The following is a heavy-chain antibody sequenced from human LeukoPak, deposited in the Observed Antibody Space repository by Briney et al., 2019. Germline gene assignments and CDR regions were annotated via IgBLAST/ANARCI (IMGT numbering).Heavy chain of an antibody. CDR3: ARGGYSYGAGETYYYYYGMDV. Sequence: AGGSLRLSCAASGFTFSSYSMNWVRQAPGKGLEWVSYISSSSSTIYYADSVKGRFTISRDNAKNSLYPQMNSLRAEDTAVYYCARGGYSYGAGETYYYYYGMDVWGQGTTVTVSS. CDR1: GFTFSSYS. V-gene: IGHV3-48*01. J-gene: IGHJ6*02. CDR2: ISSSSSTI. D-gene: IGHD5-18*01.